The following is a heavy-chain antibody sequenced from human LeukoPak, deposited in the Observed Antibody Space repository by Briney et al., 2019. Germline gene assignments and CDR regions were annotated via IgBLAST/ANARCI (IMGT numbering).Heavy chain of an antibody. CDR1: GGSISSSSYY. D-gene: IGHD6-13*01. CDR3: ARDQNAPIPGIAAATSAFDI. V-gene: IGHV4-39*07. Sequence: SETLSLTCTVSGGSISSSSYYWGWIRQPPGKGLEWIGSIYYSGSTYYNPSLKSRVTISVDKSKNQFSLKLSSVTAADTAVYYCARDQNAPIPGIAAATSAFDIWGQGTMVTVSS. J-gene: IGHJ3*02. CDR2: IYYSGST.